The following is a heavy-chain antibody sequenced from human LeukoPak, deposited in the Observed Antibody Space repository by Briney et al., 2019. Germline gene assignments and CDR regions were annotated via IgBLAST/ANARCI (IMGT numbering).Heavy chain of an antibody. V-gene: IGHV3-7*04. CDR2: IKQDGSKK. J-gene: IGHJ1*01. CDR3: ARATSTIFGGGSEYFQH. D-gene: IGHD3-3*01. CDR1: GFTFSSYW. Sequence: GGSLRLSCAASGFTFSSYWMSWVRQAPGKGLEWVANIKQDGSKKYYVDSVKGRFTISRDNAKNSLYLQMNSLRAEDTAVYYCARATSTIFGGGSEYFQHWGQGTLVTVSS.